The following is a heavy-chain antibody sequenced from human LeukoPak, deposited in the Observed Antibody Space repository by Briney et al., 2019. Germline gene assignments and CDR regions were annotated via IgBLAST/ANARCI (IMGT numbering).Heavy chain of an antibody. J-gene: IGHJ4*02. CDR1: GYSFTSYW. CDR3: ARLGLNWGWGDY. CDR2: IYPGDSDT. Sequence: ESLKISCKGSGYSFTSYWIGWVRQMPGKGLEWMGIIYPGDSDTRYSPSFQGHVTISGDKSTSTAYLQWSSVEASDTAIYYCARLGLNWGWGDYWGQGTLVTVSS. V-gene: IGHV5-51*01. D-gene: IGHD7-27*01.